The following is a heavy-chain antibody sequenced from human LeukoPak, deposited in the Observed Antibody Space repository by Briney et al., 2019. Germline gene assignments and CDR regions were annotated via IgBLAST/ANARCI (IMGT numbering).Heavy chain of an antibody. CDR3: ARYGGGKYLDY. J-gene: IGHJ4*02. D-gene: IGHD4-23*01. CDR1: GFIFSDYG. Sequence: QSGGSLRLSCAASGFIFSDYGIHWVRQAPGKGLEWVAVIYYDGSNKYYADSVKGRFTISRDTSKNTAYLQMNSLRAEDTAIYYRARYGGGKYLDYWGQGTLVTVSS. V-gene: IGHV3-33*01. CDR2: IYYDGSNK.